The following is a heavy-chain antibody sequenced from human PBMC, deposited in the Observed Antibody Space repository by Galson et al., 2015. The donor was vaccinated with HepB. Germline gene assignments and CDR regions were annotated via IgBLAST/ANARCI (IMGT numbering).Heavy chain of an antibody. J-gene: IGHJ3*02. CDR1: GFTFGDYY. Sequence: SLRLSCAASGFTFGDYYMSWLRQAPGKGLEWVSYISSSGSTIYYADSVKGRFTISRDNAKNSLYLQMNSLRAEDTAVYYCARVGFGYSSGWYKFGGGADAFDIWGQGAMVTVSS. CDR3: ARVGFGYSSGWYKFGGGADAFDI. V-gene: IGHV3-11*01. D-gene: IGHD6-19*01. CDR2: ISSSGSTI.